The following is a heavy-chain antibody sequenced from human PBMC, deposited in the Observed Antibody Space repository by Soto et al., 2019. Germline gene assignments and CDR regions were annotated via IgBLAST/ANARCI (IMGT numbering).Heavy chain of an antibody. CDR2: IYYSGST. V-gene: IGHV4-39*01. Sequence: QLQLQASGPGLVKPSETLSLTCTVSGGSISSGSYYWGWIRLRPGKGLEWIGSIYYSGSTYYNPSLKSRLTIYVETSRNQSCRKRSSVAAADSAVYYCARLTPSGVFSGYRSYDYWGQGTLVTVSS. J-gene: IGHJ4*02. D-gene: IGHD3-9*01. CDR1: GGSISSGSYY. CDR3: ARLTPSGVFSGYRSYDY.